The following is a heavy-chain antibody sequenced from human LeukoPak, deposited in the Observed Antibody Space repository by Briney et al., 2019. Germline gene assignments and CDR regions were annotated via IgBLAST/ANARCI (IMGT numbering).Heavy chain of an antibody. J-gene: IGHJ3*02. CDR3: AKEEFYYGSGSAQDAFDM. D-gene: IGHD3-10*01. CDR1: GFTFSNYG. Sequence: GGSLRLSCAASGFTFSNYGMHWVRQAPGKALEWVAVISYDGSNKYYPDSVKGRFTISRDNSKNTVYVQMNGLRAEDTAVYYCAKEEFYYGSGSAQDAFDMWGQGTMVTVSS. CDR2: ISYDGSNK. V-gene: IGHV3-30*18.